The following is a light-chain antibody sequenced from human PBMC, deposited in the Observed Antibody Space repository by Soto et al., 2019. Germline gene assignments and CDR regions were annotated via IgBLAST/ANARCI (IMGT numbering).Light chain of an antibody. J-gene: IGKJ3*01. V-gene: IGKV1-9*01. CDR3: QQLFMYPPT. CDR1: QDIINY. CDR2: GAS. Sequence: IQLTQSPCSLSASMGDRLTITCRASQDIINYLAWYQQKPGKAPKLLIYGASTLQGGVPSRFSGSGSGTDFTLTVSSLQPEDLATYYCQQLFMYPPTFGPGTKVDIK.